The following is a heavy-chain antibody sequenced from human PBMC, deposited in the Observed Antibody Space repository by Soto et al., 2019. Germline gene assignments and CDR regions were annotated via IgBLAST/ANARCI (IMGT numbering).Heavy chain of an antibody. CDR1: GFTFSSYE. D-gene: IGHD6-13*01. CDR3: ARLVPIAAAGTREGNWFDP. CDR2: ISSSGSTI. Sequence: GGSLRLSCAASGFTFSSYEMNWVRQAPGKGLEWVSYISSSGSTIYYADSVKGRFTISRDNAKNSLYLQMNSLRAEDTAVYYCARLVPIAAAGTREGNWFDPWGQGTLVTVSS. J-gene: IGHJ5*02. V-gene: IGHV3-48*03.